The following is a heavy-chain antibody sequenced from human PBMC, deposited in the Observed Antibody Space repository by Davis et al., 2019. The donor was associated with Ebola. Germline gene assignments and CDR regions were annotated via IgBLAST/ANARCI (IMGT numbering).Heavy chain of an antibody. CDR2: ISSSGSTI. Sequence: GESLKISCAASGFTFSDYYMSWIRQAPGKGLEWVSYISSSGSTIYYADSVKGRFTISRDNSKNTLYLQMNSLRAEDTAVYYCAKVFGQYDFWSGYYRGLDAFDIWGQGTMVTVSS. D-gene: IGHD3-3*01. J-gene: IGHJ3*02. V-gene: IGHV3-11*01. CDR1: GFTFSDYY. CDR3: AKVFGQYDFWSGYYRGLDAFDI.